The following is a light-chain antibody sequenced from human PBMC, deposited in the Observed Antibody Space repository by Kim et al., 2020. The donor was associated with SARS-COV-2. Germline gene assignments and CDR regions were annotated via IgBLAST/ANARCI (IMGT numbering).Light chain of an antibody. CDR2: GAS. J-gene: IGKJ2*01. CDR1: QSVSNS. Sequence: SRGKGATLTCRASQSVSNSLAWYQQKPGQAPRLLIYGASTRATGIPARCSGSGSGTEFTLSISSLQSEDSAIYYCQHYHNWPAGHTFGQGTKLEIK. CDR3: QHYHNWPAGHT. V-gene: IGKV3-15*01.